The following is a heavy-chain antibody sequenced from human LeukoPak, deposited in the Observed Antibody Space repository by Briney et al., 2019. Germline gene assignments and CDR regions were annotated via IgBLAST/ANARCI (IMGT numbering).Heavy chain of an antibody. CDR3: ARGQSYYEAFDI. CDR2: INNDGGSS. CDR1: GFSFNKYA. D-gene: IGHD1-26*01. V-gene: IGHV3-64D*06. Sequence: PGGSLRLSCSASGFSFNKYAVHWVRQAPGKGLEYVSGINNDGGSSHYADSAKGRFTISRDNSKNVLYLQLSSLRVEDTAVYYCARGQSYYEAFDIWGQGTMVTVSS. J-gene: IGHJ3*02.